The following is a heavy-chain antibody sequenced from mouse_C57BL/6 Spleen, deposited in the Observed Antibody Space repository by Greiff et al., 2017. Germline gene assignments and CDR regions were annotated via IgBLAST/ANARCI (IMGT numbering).Heavy chain of an antibody. CDR1: GYTFTSYW. CDR2: IDPSDSET. J-gene: IGHJ3*01. V-gene: IGHV1-52*01. CDR3: ARGPTGAWFAY. Sequence: QVQLQQPGAELVRPGSSVKLSCKASGYTFTSYWMHWVKQRPIQGLEWIGNIDPSDSETHYNQKFKDKATLTVSKSYRTAYMQLSGQTSEDSAVNYCARGPTGAWFAYWGQGTLVTVSA. D-gene: IGHD1-1*01.